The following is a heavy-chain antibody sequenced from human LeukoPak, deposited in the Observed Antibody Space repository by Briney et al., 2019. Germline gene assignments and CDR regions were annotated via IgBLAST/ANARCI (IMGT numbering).Heavy chain of an antibody. CDR1: GDSISSDIW. D-gene: IGHD2-2*01. J-gene: IGHJ5*02. CDR2: IHHSGGI. V-gene: IGHV4-4*02. Sequence: SGTLSLTCAVSGDSISSDIWWNWVRQPPGKRLEWIGEIHHSGGINYNPSLKSRVTISLDKSKNQFSLELNSVTAADTAVYYCARLYYQLLQFDPWGQGTLVTVSS. CDR3: ARLYYQLLQFDP.